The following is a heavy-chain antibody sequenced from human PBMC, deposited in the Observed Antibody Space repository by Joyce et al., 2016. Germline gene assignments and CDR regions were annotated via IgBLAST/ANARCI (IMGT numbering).Heavy chain of an antibody. CDR2: IYWDDDK. CDR1: GCSLTTNSQG. D-gene: IGHD1/OR15-1a*01. V-gene: IGHV2-5*02. Sequence: ITLKESGPALVKPRQTLTLTCTFSGCSLTTNSQGVGWIRQHPGKPLELLALIYWDDDKRYSPSPKSRLTITRDNSKKQVVRTLADVDSLDTATYYCAHRHNAVGGTTFDSWGQGTLVTVSS. CDR3: AHRHNAVGGTTFDS. J-gene: IGHJ4*02.